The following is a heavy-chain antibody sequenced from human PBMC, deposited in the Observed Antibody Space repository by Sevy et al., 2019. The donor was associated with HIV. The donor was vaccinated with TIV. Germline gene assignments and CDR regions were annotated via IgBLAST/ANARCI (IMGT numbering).Heavy chain of an antibody. D-gene: IGHD3-16*01. CDR3: ANGRVLSRLGEDQFYFDY. CDR1: GFTFSSYA. V-gene: IGHV3-23*01. J-gene: IGHJ4*02. CDR2: ISGSGGST. Sequence: GGSLRLSCAASGFTFSSYAMSWVRQAPGKGLEWVSAISGSGGSTYYADSVKGRFTISRDNSKNTLFLQMDSLRVEDTAVYNCANGRVLSRLGEDQFYFDYWGQGTLVTVSS.